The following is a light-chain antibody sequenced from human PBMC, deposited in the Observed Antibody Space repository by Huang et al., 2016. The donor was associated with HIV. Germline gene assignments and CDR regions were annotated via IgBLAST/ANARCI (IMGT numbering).Light chain of an antibody. CDR1: QRLSSQ. V-gene: IGKV3-15*01. CDR3: QQYNDWPLT. Sequence: EIVMTQSPATLSVSPGESVTLSYRASQRLSSQLAWYQQKRGQAPRLLIYGVSTRATDIPARFSGSGSGTDFTLTINSLQSEDFATYYCQQYNDWPLTFGQGTEVEIK. J-gene: IGKJ1*01. CDR2: GVS.